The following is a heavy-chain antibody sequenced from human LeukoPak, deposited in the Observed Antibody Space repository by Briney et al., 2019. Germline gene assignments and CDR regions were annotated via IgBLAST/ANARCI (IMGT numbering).Heavy chain of an antibody. CDR2: IIPILGIA. D-gene: IGHD3-3*01. CDR1: GYTFTSYG. CDR3: ARATPGPFWSGYYTGNGQLLDY. V-gene: IGHV1-69*04. J-gene: IGHJ4*02. Sequence: GASVKVSCKASGYTFTSYGISWVRQAPGQGLEWMGRIIPILGIANYAQKFQGRVTITADKSTSTAYMELSSLRSEDTAVYYCARATPGPFWSGYYTGNGQLLDYWGQGTLVTVSS.